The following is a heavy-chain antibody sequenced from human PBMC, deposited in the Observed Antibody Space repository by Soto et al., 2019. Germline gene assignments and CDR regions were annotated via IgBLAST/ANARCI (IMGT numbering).Heavy chain of an antibody. CDR2: IYYSGNT. J-gene: IGHJ5*02. Sequence: QVQLQESGPGLVKPSQPLSLTYPVSGGSISSGGYNWSWIRQHPGKGLEWIGYIYYSGNTYYNPSLKSRVTISVDTSKNQFSLKMTSVTAADTAVYYCARSVFPWGQGTLDTVSS. CDR3: ARSVFP. CDR1: GGSISSGGYN. V-gene: IGHV4-31*03.